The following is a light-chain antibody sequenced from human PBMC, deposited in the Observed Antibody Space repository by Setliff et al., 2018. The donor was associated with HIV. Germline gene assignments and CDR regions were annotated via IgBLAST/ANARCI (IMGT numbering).Light chain of an antibody. CDR2: EVS. CDR3: SSYTSSSPLYV. CDR1: SSDVGGYNY. V-gene: IGLV2-14*01. Sequence: QSALTQPASVSGSPGQSITISCTGTSSDVGGYNYVSWHQQHPGKAPKLMIYEVSNRPSGVSDRFSGSKSGNTASLTISGLQTEDEADYFCSSYTSSSPLYVFGTGTKV. J-gene: IGLJ1*01.